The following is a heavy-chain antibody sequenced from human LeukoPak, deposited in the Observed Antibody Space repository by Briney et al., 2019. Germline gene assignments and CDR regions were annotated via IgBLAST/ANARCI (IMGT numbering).Heavy chain of an antibody. Sequence: GESLKISCKGSGYSFTTYWIAWVRQMPGKALEWMGMIFPGDSDTRYSPSFQGQVTISADKSISTAYLQLSSLKASDTAMYYCASSPTDCRGGACYFYWGQGTLVTVSS. CDR2: IFPGDSDT. V-gene: IGHV5-51*01. CDR1: GYSFTTYW. D-gene: IGHD2-15*01. J-gene: IGHJ4*02. CDR3: ASSPTDCRGGACYFY.